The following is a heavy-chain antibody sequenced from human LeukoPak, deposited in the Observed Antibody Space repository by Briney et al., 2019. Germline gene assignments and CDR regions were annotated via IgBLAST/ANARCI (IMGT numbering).Heavy chain of an antibody. D-gene: IGHD3-22*01. CDR3: ARVQYYYDSSGYYLFDY. Sequence: SETLSLTCTVSGGSITSYYWSWIRQPPGRGLEWIGYMYYSGSTNYNPSLKSRVTISVDTSKNQFSLKLSSVTAADTAAYYCARVQYYYDSSGYYLFDYWGQGTLVTVSS. V-gene: IGHV4-59*01. CDR2: MYYSGST. CDR1: GGSITSYY. J-gene: IGHJ4*02.